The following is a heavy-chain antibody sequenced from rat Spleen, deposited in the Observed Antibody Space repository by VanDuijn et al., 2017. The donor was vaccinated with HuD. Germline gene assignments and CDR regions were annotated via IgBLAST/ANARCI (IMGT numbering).Heavy chain of an antibody. CDR3: TRDYGYTTE. V-gene: IGHV5-46*01. J-gene: IGHJ2*01. D-gene: IGHD1-6*01. CDR1: GFTFSSFP. Sequence: EVQLVESGGGLVQPGRSMKLSCAASGFTFSSFPMAWVRQAPTKGLEWVATISTSGGSTYYRDSVKGRFTISRDNAKNTQYLQMNSLRSEDTATYYCTRDYGYTTEWGQGVMVTVSS. CDR2: ISTSGGST.